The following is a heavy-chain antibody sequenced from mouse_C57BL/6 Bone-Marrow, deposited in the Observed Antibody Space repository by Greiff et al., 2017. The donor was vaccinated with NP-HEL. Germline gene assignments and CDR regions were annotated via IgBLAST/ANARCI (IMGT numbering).Heavy chain of an antibody. D-gene: IGHD1-1*01. Sequence: VKVVESGPELVKPGASVKISCKASGYAFSSSWMNWVKQRPGKGLEWIGRIYPGDGDTNYNGKFKGKATLTADKSSSTAYMQLSSLTSEDSAVYFCARYYGSPYYYAMDYWGQGTSVTVSS. CDR2: IYPGDGDT. CDR3: ARYYGSPYYYAMDY. J-gene: IGHJ4*01. CDR1: GYAFSSSW. V-gene: IGHV1-82*01.